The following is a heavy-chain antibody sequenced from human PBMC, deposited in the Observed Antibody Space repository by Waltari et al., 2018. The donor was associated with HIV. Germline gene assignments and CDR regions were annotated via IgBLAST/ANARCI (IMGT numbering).Heavy chain of an antibody. CDR2: VYISGSA. Sequence: QVQLQESGPGLVEPSQTLSLTCTVSGGSINSGSYYWIWIRQPAGKGLEWIGRVYISGSANYNPSLRSRVTMSLDTSKNQFSLKLSSVTAADTAVYYCARGLDILTGYYHWFSDLWGRGTLVTVSS. V-gene: IGHV4-61*02. CDR1: GGSINSGSYY. D-gene: IGHD3-9*01. J-gene: IGHJ2*01. CDR3: ARGLDILTGYYHWFSDL.